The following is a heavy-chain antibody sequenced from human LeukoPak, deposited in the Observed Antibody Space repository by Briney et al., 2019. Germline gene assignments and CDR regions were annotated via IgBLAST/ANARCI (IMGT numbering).Heavy chain of an antibody. D-gene: IGHD2-15*01. V-gene: IGHV1-18*01. Sequence: GASVKVSCKASGYTFTSYGISWVRQAPGQGLEWMGWISAYNGNTNYAQKLQGRVTMTTDTSTSTAYMGLRSLRSDDTAVYYCASGGYCGGASCYPNWFDPWGQGTLVTVSS. CDR2: ISAYNGNT. CDR3: ASGGYCGGASCYPNWFDP. CDR1: GYTFTSYG. J-gene: IGHJ5*02.